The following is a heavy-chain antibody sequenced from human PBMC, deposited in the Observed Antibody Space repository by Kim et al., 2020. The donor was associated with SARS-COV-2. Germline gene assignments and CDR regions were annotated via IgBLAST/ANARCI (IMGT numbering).Heavy chain of an antibody. CDR1: GGTFSSYA. CDR2: IIPILGIA. J-gene: IGHJ4*02. D-gene: IGHD5-18*01. Sequence: SVKVSCKASGGTFSSYAISWVRQAPGQGLEWMGRIIPILGIANYAQKFQGRVTITADKSTSTAYMELSSLRSEDTAVYYCARDRPGYSYDPYYFDYWGQGTLVTVSS. CDR3: ARDRPGYSYDPYYFDY. V-gene: IGHV1-69*04.